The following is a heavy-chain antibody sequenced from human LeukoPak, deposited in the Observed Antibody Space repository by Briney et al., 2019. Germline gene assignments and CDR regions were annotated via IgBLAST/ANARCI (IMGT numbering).Heavy chain of an antibody. Sequence: KVSCKASGYTFTSYGISWVRQMPGKGLEWMGRVDPSDSYSNYSPSFQGHVTISADKSISTAYLQWSNLRASDTAIYYCARREGSGWTFDYWGQGALVTVSS. J-gene: IGHJ4*02. CDR2: VDPSDSYS. CDR1: GYTFTSYG. CDR3: ARREGSGWTFDY. D-gene: IGHD6-19*01. V-gene: IGHV5-10-1*01.